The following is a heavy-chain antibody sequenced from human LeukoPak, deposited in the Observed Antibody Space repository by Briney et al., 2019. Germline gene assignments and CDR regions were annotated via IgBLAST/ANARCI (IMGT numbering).Heavy chain of an antibody. J-gene: IGHJ6*03. V-gene: IGHV3-11*04. CDR2: ISSSGSTI. CDR1: GFTFSDYY. Sequence: GGSLRLSCAASGFTFSDYYMSWIRQAPGKGLEWVSYISSSGSTIYYADSVKGRFTISRDNAKNSLYLQMNSLRAEDTAVYYCAKAEVETNYYYYMDVWGKGTTVTISS. D-gene: IGHD4-23*01. CDR3: AKAEVETNYYYYMDV.